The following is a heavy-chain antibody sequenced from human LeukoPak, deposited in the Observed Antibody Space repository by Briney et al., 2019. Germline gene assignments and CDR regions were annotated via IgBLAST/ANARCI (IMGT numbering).Heavy chain of an antibody. D-gene: IGHD2-15*01. CDR2: ISYDGSNK. CDR3: ARDATYCSGGSCYNYYGMDV. Sequence: GGSLRLSCAASGFTFSSYGMHWVRQAPGKGLEWVAVISYDGSNKYYADSVKGRFTISRDNSKNTLYLQMNSLRAEDTAVYYCARDATYCSGGSCYNYYGMDVWGQGTTVTVSS. CDR1: GFTFSSYG. V-gene: IGHV3-30*03. J-gene: IGHJ6*02.